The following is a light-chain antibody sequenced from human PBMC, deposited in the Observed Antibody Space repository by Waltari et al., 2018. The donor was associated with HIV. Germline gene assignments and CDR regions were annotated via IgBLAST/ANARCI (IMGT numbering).Light chain of an antibody. Sequence: QFALTQPASVSGSPGQSITVSCTGTNSDIGSYNYFSWYQQHPWKAPKLIIYEVSNRPSGVSNRFSGSKSGNTASLTISGLQAEDEADYFCSSLTNSATLSVLFGGGTKLTVL. V-gene: IGLV2-14*01. J-gene: IGLJ3*02. CDR2: EVS. CDR3: SSLTNSATLSVL. CDR1: NSDIGSYNY.